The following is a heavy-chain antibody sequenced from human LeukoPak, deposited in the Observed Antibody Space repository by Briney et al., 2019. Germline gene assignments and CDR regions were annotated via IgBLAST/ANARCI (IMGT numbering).Heavy chain of an antibody. CDR2: IYHSGST. CDR1: GGSISSSNW. Sequence: TSETLSLACAVSGGSISSSNWWSWVRQPPGKGLEWIGEIYHSGSTNYNPSLKSRVTISVDKSKNQFFLKLSSVTAADTAVYYCARLRGGDYNDVFDLWGQGTLVTVSS. D-gene: IGHD4-17*01. CDR3: ARLRGGDYNDVFDL. V-gene: IGHV4-4*02. J-gene: IGHJ3*01.